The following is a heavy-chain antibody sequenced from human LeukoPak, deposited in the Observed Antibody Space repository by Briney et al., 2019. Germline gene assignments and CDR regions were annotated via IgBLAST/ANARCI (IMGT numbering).Heavy chain of an antibody. V-gene: IGHV3-74*01. CDR1: GFTLSNYW. CDR3: ARGYCGGTSCDNYHFYYYMDV. D-gene: IGHD2-2*01. J-gene: IGHJ6*03. Sequence: GGSLRLSCAASGFTLSNYWMHWVRQVPGKGLVWVSHINNDGRSTTYADSVKGRFTISRDNAKSTLYLQMDSLRAEDTAVYYCARGYCGGTSCDNYHFYYYMDVWGKGTTVTISS. CDR2: INNDGRST.